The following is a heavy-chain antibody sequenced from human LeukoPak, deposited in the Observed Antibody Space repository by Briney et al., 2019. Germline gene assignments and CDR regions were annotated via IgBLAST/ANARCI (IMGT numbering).Heavy chain of an antibody. CDR1: GYTFTSYG. V-gene: IGHV1-18*01. CDR2: ISAYNGNT. J-gene: IGHJ4*02. Sequence: ASVKVSCKASGYTFTSYGISWVRQAPGQGLEWMGWISAYNGNTNYVQKLQGRVTMTTDTSTSTAYMELRSLRSDDTAVYYCARLLVSLDIVVVPAAMVLDYWGQGTLVTVSS. D-gene: IGHD2-2*03. CDR3: ARLLVSLDIVVVPAAMVLDY.